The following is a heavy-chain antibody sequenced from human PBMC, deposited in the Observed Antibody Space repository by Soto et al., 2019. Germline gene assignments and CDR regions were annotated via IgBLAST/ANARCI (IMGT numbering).Heavy chain of an antibody. Sequence: QVQLVQSGAEVKKPGSSVKVSCKASVGTFSSYAISWVRQAPGQGLEWMGGIIPIFGTANYAQKFQGRVTITADKSTSTAYMELSSLRSEDTAVYYCARVPYCSGGSCYSEALFDYWGQGTLVTVSS. V-gene: IGHV1-69*06. CDR3: ARVPYCSGGSCYSEALFDY. CDR2: IIPIFGTA. J-gene: IGHJ4*02. CDR1: VGTFSSYA. D-gene: IGHD2-15*01.